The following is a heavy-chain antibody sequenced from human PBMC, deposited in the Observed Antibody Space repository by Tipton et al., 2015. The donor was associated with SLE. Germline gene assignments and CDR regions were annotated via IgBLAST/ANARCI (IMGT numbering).Heavy chain of an antibody. CDR3: ASDYYGSGSYYPFGY. D-gene: IGHD3-10*01. Sequence: GLVKPSETLSLTCTVSGGSISSYYWSWIRQPPGKGLEWIGYIYYSGSTNYNPSLKGRFTISRDNAKNSLYLQMNSLRAEDTAVYYCASDYYGSGSYYPFGYWGQGTLVTVSS. J-gene: IGHJ4*02. CDR2: IYYSGST. CDR1: GGSISSYY. V-gene: IGHV4-59*12.